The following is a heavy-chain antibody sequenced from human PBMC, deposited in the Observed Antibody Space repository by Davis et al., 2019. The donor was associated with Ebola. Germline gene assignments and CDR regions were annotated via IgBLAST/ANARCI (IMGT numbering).Heavy chain of an antibody. D-gene: IGHD5-24*01. Sequence: AASVKVSCKASGYTFTSYAMHWVRQAPGQRLEWMGWISAYNGNTNCAQKLQGRVTMTTDTSTSTAYMELRSLRSDDTAVYYCARGQKRRDGRYYFDYWGQGTLVTVSS. CDR3: ARGQKRRDGRYYFDY. CDR1: GYTFTSYA. CDR2: ISAYNGNT. J-gene: IGHJ4*02. V-gene: IGHV1-18*01.